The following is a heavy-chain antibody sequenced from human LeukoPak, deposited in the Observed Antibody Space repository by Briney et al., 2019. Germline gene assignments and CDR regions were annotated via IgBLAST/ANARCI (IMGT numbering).Heavy chain of an antibody. CDR2: IYPGDSDT. CDR3: ARPLKFGYSSSKDAFDI. J-gene: IGHJ3*02. V-gene: IGHV5-51*01. Sequence: GESLKISCKGSGYNFTSYWIGWVRQMPGKGLDWMGIIYPGDSDTRYSPSFQGQVTISADKSISTAYLQWSSLKASDTAMYYCARPLKFGYSSSKDAFDIWGQGTMVTVSS. D-gene: IGHD6-13*01. CDR1: GYNFTSYW.